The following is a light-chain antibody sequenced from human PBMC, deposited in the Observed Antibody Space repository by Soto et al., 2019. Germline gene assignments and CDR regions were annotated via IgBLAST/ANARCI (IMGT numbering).Light chain of an antibody. CDR1: SSDVGGYKY. CDR2: EVS. V-gene: IGLV2-14*01. CDR3: SSYTRSTTLNVL. Sequence: QSVLTQPASVSGSPGQSITISCTGTSSDVGGYKYVSWYQQHPGKVPKLMIYEVSNRPSGVSNRFSGSKSGNTASLTISGLQAEDEAEYYCSSYTRSTTLNVLFGGGTQLTVL. J-gene: IGLJ2*01.